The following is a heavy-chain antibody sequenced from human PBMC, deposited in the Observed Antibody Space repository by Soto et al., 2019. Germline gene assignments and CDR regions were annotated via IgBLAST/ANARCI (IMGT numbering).Heavy chain of an antibody. J-gene: IGHJ4*02. CDR2: SSPRGDTI. CDR3: AKGPHTNVGWPYYFES. V-gene: IGHV3-48*02. Sequence: VQLVESGGGLVQPGGSLRLSCVASGFSLAHYPMNWVRQTPGKGLEWISYSSPRGDTIYYADSVEGRFTSSRDNARNSLSLHMSSLRDEDSALYYCAKGPHTNVGWPYYFESWGQGVPVTVSS. D-gene: IGHD6-19*01. CDR1: GFSLAHYP.